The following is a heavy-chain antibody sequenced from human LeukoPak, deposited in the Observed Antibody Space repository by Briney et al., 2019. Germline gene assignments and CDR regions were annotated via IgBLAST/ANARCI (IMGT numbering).Heavy chain of an antibody. V-gene: IGHV3-23*01. CDR3: ARDRDGTTGVSHYFDY. CDR1: GFTFSSYA. D-gene: IGHD4-17*01. J-gene: IGHJ4*02. Sequence: GGSLRLSCAASGFTFSSYAMSWVRQAPGKGLEWVSAISGSGGSTYYADSVKGRFTISRDNSKNTLYLQMNSLRAEDTAVYYCARDRDGTTGVSHYFDYWGQGTLVTVSS. CDR2: ISGSGGST.